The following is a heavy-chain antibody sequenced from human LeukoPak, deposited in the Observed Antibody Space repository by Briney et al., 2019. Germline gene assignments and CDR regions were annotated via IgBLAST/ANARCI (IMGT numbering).Heavy chain of an antibody. Sequence: PGGSLRLSCAASGFTVSSNYMSWVRQAPGKGLEWVSVVYSGGSTYYADSVKGRFTISRDNSKNTLYLQMNSLRAEDTAVYYCYCRPYYYGSGSFDYWGQGTLVTVSS. CDR3: YCRPYYYGSGSFDY. CDR2: VYSGGST. V-gene: IGHV3-66*01. J-gene: IGHJ4*02. CDR1: GFTVSSNY. D-gene: IGHD3-10*01.